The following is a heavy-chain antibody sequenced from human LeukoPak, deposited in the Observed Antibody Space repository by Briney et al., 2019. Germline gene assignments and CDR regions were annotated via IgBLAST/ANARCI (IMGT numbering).Heavy chain of an antibody. D-gene: IGHD1-1*01. Sequence: KTGGSLRLSCAVSGLTFSNAWMTWVRQAPRKGLEWVGRITTKSDGGTTDYAAPVRDRFTITRDDSKSTLHLQMDSLKTEDTALYYCSTGIGTNDWWGQGTLVIVSS. CDR1: GLTFSNAW. CDR3: STGIGTNDW. CDR2: ITTKSDGGTT. V-gene: IGHV3-15*01. J-gene: IGHJ4*02.